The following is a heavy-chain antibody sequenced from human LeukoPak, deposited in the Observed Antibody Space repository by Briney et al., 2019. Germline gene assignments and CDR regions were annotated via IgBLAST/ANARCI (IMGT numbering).Heavy chain of an antibody. D-gene: IGHD6-13*01. CDR2: IWCGGSNK. Sequence: PGGSLRLSCAASGFTSSSYGMHWVRDAPDEGLVWVADIWCGGSNKSYADSVKGRFTISRDNSKNTLYLQMKSLRAEDTAVYYCAKDTWGGDHWYSSSWGGFDYWGQGTLVTVSS. V-gene: IGHV3-33*06. J-gene: IGHJ4*02. CDR3: AKDTWGGDHWYSSSWGGFDY. CDR1: GFTSSSYG.